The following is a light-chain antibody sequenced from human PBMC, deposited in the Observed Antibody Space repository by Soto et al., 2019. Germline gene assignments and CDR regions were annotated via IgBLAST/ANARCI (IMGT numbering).Light chain of an antibody. CDR3: QQYYSSPPK. Sequence: DIVMTQSPDSLAVSLGERATINCKSSQSVLYSSNNKNYLAWYQQKPGQPPKLLIYWASTRETGVPDRFSGSGSWTDFTLAISSLQAEDVAVYYCQQYYSSPPKFGGGTKVEIK. CDR2: WAS. V-gene: IGKV4-1*01. J-gene: IGKJ4*02. CDR1: QSVLYSSNNKNY.